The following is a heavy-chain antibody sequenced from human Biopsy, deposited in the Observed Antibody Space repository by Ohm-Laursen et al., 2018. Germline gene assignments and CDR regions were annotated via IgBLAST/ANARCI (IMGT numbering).Heavy chain of an antibody. J-gene: IGHJ6*02. CDR2: INPNSGNA. Sequence: ASVKVSCKVSGYTFAGYYLHWVRQAPGHGLEWMGWINPNSGNANYAQSFQGRLTVTRDTSISTAYMELTSLTFDDTATYYCARVPAYPSIDGYYGLDLWGQGTTVIVSS. CDR1: GYTFAGYY. V-gene: IGHV1-2*02. CDR3: ARVPAYPSIDGYYGLDL. D-gene: IGHD3-9*01.